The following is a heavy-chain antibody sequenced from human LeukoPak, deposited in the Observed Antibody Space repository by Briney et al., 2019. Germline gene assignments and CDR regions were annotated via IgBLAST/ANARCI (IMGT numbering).Heavy chain of an antibody. CDR3: ARVGSGWYFSY. CDR2: TYSGGST. D-gene: IGHD6-19*01. V-gene: IGHV3-53*01. CDR1: GFTVSSNY. J-gene: IGHJ4*02. Sequence: GGSLRLSCAASGFTVSSNYMSWVRQAPGKGLEWVSVTYSGGSTYYADSVKGRFTISRDNSKNTLYLQMNSLRAEDTAVYYCARVGSGWYFSYWGQGTLVTVSS.